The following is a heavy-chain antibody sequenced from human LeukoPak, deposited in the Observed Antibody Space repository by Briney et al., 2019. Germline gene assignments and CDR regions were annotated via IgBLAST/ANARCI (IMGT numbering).Heavy chain of an antibody. CDR3: ARDRTDYYDSRGYYSGGTYFDY. Sequence: PGGSLRLSCAASGFTFSSYWMSWVRQAPGKGLEWVAHIKQDGSEKYYVDSVKGRFTISRDNAKNSLYLQMNSLRAEDTAVYYCARDRTDYYDSRGYYSGGTYFDYWGQGTLVTVSS. V-gene: IGHV3-7*01. CDR2: IKQDGSEK. J-gene: IGHJ4*02. D-gene: IGHD3-22*01. CDR1: GFTFSSYW.